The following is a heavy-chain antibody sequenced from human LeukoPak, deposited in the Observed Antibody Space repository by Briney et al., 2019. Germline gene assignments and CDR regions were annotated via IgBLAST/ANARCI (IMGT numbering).Heavy chain of an antibody. CDR2: ISGSGGST. V-gene: IGHV3-23*01. D-gene: IGHD6-19*01. CDR3: ARGTSGWSPFDY. CDR1: GFTFSSYA. J-gene: IGHJ4*02. Sequence: PGGSLRLSCAASGFTFSSYAMTWVRQAPGVGLEWVSTISGSGGSTYYADSVKGRFTISRDNSKNTLYLQMNSLRAEDTTVYYCARGTSGWSPFDYWGQGTQVTVSS.